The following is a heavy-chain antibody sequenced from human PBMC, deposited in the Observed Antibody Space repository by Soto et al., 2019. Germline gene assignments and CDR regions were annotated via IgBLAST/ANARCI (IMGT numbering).Heavy chain of an antibody. J-gene: IGHJ6*02. D-gene: IGHD6-13*01. CDR3: AREGIAAAGTGYYYYYYGMDV. CDR2: IGTAGDT. Sequence: GGSLRLSCAASGFTFSSYDMHWVRQATGKGLEWVSAIGTAGDTYYPGSVKGRFTISRENAKNSLYIQMNSPRAEDTAVYYCAREGIAAAGTGYYYYYYGMDVWGQGTTVTVSS. CDR1: GFTFSSYD. V-gene: IGHV3-13*01.